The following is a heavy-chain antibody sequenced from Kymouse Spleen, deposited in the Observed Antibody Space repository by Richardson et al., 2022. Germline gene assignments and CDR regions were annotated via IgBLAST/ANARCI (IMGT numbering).Heavy chain of an antibody. V-gene: IGHV3-33*01. CDR3: ARDRDYGSGSQFDY. J-gene: IGHJ4*02. D-gene: IGHD3-10*01. CDR2: IWYDGSNK. CDR1: GFTFSSYG. Sequence: QVQLVESGGGVVQPGRSLRLSCAASGFTFSSYGMHWVRQAPGKGLEWVAVIWYDGSNKYYADSVKGRFTISRDNSKNTLYLQMNSLRAEDTAVYYCARDRDYGSGSQFDYWGQGTLVTVSS.